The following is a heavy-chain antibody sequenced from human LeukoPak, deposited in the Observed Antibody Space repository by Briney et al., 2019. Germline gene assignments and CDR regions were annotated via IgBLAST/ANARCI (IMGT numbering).Heavy chain of an antibody. CDR1: GFTFNNAW. J-gene: IGHJ6*02. CDR3: AREDV. V-gene: IGHV3-15*01. Sequence: GGSLRLSCQASGFTFNNAWMSWVRQAPGKGLEWVGRIKSKTDGGEADYAESVKGRFTISRDNSKNTLYLQMNSLRAEDTAVYYCAREDVWGQGTTVTVSS. CDR2: IKSKTDGGEA.